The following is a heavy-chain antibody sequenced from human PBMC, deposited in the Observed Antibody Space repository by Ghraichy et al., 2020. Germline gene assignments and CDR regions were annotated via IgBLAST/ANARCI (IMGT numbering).Heavy chain of an antibody. D-gene: IGHD4-17*01. CDR2: IYYSGST. CDR3: ARQPSDYGDYYYGMDV. J-gene: IGHJ6*02. Sequence: SETLSLTCTVSGGSISSSSYYWGWIRQPPGKGLEWIGSIYYSGSTYYNPSLKSRVTISVDTSKNQFSLKLSSVTAADTAVYYCARQPSDYGDYYYGMDVWGQGTTVTVSS. CDR1: GGSISSSSYY. V-gene: IGHV4-39*01.